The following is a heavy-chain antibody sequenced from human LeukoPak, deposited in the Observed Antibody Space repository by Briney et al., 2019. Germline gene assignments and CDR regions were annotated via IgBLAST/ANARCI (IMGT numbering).Heavy chain of an antibody. V-gene: IGHV4-39*01. CDR1: GGSIGSRTYY. CDR2: IYYSGST. Sequence: PSETLSLTCTVSGGSIGSRTYYWGWIRQPPGKGLEWIGSIYYSGSTYYNPSLKSRVTISVDTSKNQFSLELTSVTAADTAVYYCARHISGATKELSAFDIWGQGTMVNVSS. J-gene: IGHJ3*02. CDR3: ARHISGATKELSAFDI. D-gene: IGHD1-20*01.